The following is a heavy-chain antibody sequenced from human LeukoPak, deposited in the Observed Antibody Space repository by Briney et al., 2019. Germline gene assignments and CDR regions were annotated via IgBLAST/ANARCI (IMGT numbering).Heavy chain of an antibody. Sequence: GGSLRLSCAASGFXFSTYWMHWVRQAPGKGLVWVSRINSDGSSTSYADSVKGRFTISRDNAKNTLYLQMNSLRAEDTAVYYCARVGYSYGYDYWGQGTLVTVSS. CDR3: ARVGYSYGYDY. J-gene: IGHJ4*02. D-gene: IGHD5-18*01. V-gene: IGHV3-74*01. CDR1: GFXFSTYW. CDR2: INSDGSST.